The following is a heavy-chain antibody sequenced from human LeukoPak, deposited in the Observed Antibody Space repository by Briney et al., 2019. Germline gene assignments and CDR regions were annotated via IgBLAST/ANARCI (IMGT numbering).Heavy chain of an antibody. CDR3: AKDARDFDAFDI. CDR1: GFTFSSFA. V-gene: IGHV3-23*01. J-gene: IGHJ3*02. CDR2: ISGSGGST. D-gene: IGHD2-21*02. Sequence: GSLRLSCAASGFTFSSFAMSWVRQAPGKGLEWVSVISGSGGSTYYADSVKGRFTISRDNSKNTLYLQMNSLRAEDTAVYYCAKDARDFDAFDIWGQGTMVTVSS.